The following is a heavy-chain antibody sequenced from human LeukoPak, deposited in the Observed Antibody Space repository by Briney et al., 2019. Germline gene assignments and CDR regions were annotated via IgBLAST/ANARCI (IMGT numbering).Heavy chain of an antibody. CDR3: ARIVGGQVDC. J-gene: IGHJ4*02. Sequence: SQTLSLTCAISGDSVSSNSAAWNWIRHSPSRGLVWLGRTYYRSKWHNDYAVSVKSRITIKPDTSKNQFSLQLNSVTPEDTAVYYCARIVGGQVDCWGQGTLVTVSS. CDR2: TYYRSKWHN. V-gene: IGHV6-1*01. CDR1: GDSVSSNSAA. D-gene: IGHD3-22*01.